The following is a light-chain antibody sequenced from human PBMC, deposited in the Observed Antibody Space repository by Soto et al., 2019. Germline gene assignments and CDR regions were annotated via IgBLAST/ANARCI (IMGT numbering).Light chain of an antibody. CDR3: SSYTSTTTLV. CDR2: EVS. V-gene: IGLV2-14*01. CDR1: RGDVGGYKY. J-gene: IGLJ1*01. Sequence: QSALTQPASVSGSPGQSITISCTETRGDVGGYKYVSWYQHHPGKSPKLIIFEVSNRPSGVSNRFSGSKSANTASLTISGLRAEDEADYYCSSYTSTTTLVFGSGTKLTVL.